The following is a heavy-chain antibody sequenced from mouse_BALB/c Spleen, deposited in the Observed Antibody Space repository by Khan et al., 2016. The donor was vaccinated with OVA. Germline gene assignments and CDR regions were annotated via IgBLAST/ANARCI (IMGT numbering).Heavy chain of an antibody. CDR2: IWAGEST. D-gene: IGHD3-3*01. J-gene: IGHJ2*01. CDR3: ARSKYLARY. CDR1: GYSLTRYG. Sequence: VKLLESGPGLVAPSQSLSITCTVYGYSLTRYGVHWVRQPPGKGLEWLGLIWAGESTNYNWALMSRLSISIDNSKSLVSLIMNSLQTDDTALYYCARSKYLARYWGQGTTLTVSS. V-gene: IGHV2-9*02.